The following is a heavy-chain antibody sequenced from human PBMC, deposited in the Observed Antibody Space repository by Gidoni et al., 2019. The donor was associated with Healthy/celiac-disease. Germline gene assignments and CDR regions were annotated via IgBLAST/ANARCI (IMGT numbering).Heavy chain of an antibody. V-gene: IGHV4-59*01. CDR1: GGSISSYY. CDR3: ARERAVAGTGDAFDI. D-gene: IGHD6-19*01. CDR2: IYYSGST. J-gene: IGHJ3*02. Sequence: QVQLQESGPGLVKPSETLSLTCTVSGGSISSYYWSWIRQPPGKGLEWIGYIYYSGSTNYNPSLKSRVTISVDTSKNQFSLKLSSVTAADTAVYYCARERAVAGTGDAFDIWGQGTMVTVSS.